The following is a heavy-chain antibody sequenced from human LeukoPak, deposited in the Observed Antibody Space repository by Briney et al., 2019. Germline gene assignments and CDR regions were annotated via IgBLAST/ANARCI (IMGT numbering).Heavy chain of an antibody. D-gene: IGHD2-15*01. CDR1: GYSFTSYW. V-gene: IGHV5-51*01. CDR3: ASPYCSGGSCYSQGAFDI. CDR2: IYPGDSDT. J-gene: IGHJ3*02. Sequence: GESLKISCKGSGYSFTSYWIGWVRQMPGKGLEWMGIIYPGDSDTRYSPSFQGQVTISADKSISTAYLQWSSLRASDTAMYYCASPYCSGGSCYSQGAFDIWGQGTMVTVSS.